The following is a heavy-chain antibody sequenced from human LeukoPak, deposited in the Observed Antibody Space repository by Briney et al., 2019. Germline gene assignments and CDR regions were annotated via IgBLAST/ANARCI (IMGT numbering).Heavy chain of an antibody. J-gene: IGHJ5*02. CDR1: GYTFTSYG. CDR3: ARRRYFDLNWFDP. D-gene: IGHD3-9*01. Sequence: GASVKVSCKASGYTFTSYGISWVRQAPGQGLEWMGWMNPNSGNTGYAQKFQGRVTMTRNTSISTAYMELSSLRSEDTAVYYCARRRYFDLNWFDPWGQGTLVTVSS. CDR2: MNPNSGNT. V-gene: IGHV1-8*02.